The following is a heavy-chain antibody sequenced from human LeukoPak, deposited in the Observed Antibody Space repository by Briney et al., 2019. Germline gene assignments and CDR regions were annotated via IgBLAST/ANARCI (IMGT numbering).Heavy chain of an antibody. V-gene: IGHV3-23*01. CDR3: AKDGVLWFGRPRYYFDY. CDR1: GFTFSSYA. Sequence: GGSLRLSCAASGFTFSSYAVSWVRQAPGKGLEWVSAISGSGGSTYYADSVKGRFTISRDNSKNTLYLQMNSLRAEDTAVYYCAKDGVLWFGRPRYYFDYWGQGTLVTVSS. D-gene: IGHD3-10*01. CDR2: ISGSGGST. J-gene: IGHJ4*02.